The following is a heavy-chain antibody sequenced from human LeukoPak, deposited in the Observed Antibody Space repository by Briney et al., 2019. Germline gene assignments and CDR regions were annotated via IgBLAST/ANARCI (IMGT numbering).Heavy chain of an antibody. Sequence: PGRSLRLSCAAPGITFSSFGMHWVRQAPGKGLEWVAFIWYDGSNKYYADSVKGRFTISRDNSKNTLYLQMNSLRAEDTAVYYCARDATVIAGPFDPWGRGTLATVSS. CDR1: GITFSSFG. CDR3: ARDATVIAGPFDP. CDR2: IWYDGSNK. D-gene: IGHD4-11*01. V-gene: IGHV3-33*01. J-gene: IGHJ5*02.